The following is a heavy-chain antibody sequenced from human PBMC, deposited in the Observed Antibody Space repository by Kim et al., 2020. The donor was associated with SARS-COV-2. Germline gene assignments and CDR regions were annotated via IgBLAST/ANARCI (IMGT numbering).Heavy chain of an antibody. D-gene: IGHD5-12*01. CDR3: AKPIYSGYGGGAYFDY. Sequence: GGSLRLSCAASGFTFDDYAMHWVRQAPGKGLEWVSLISWDGGSTYYADSVKGRFTISRDNSKNSLYLQMNSLRAEDTALYYCAKPIYSGYGGGAYFDYWGQGTLVTVSS. CDR1: GFTFDDYA. CDR2: ISWDGGST. V-gene: IGHV3-43D*03. J-gene: IGHJ4*02.